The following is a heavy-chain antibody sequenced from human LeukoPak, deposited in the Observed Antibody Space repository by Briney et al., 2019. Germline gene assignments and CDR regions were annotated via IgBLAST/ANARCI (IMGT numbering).Heavy chain of an antibody. J-gene: IGHJ4*02. D-gene: IGHD4-23*01. Sequence: SETLSLTCAVSGGSISSGGYSWSWIRQPPGKGLEWIGYIYHSGSTYYNPSLKSRVTISVDTSKNQFSLKLSSVTAADTAVYYCARLVNGGFDYWGQGTLVTVSS. V-gene: IGHV4-30-2*03. CDR2: IYHSGST. CDR1: GGSISSGGYS. CDR3: ARLVNGGFDY.